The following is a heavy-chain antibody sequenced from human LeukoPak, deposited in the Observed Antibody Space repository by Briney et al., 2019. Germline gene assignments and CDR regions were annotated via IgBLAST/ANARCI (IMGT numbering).Heavy chain of an antibody. CDR1: GFTFSNAW. CDR2: IKSKTDDGTT. Sequence: GGSLRLSCAASGFTFSNAWMNWVRQAPGKGLEWVGRIKSKTDDGTTDYAAPVKGRFTISRDDSKNTLYLQMNSLKTEDTAVYYCTTVTVCTGSSCPGAFDHWGQGTLVTVS. J-gene: IGHJ4*02. D-gene: IGHD2-8*02. V-gene: IGHV3-15*01. CDR3: TTVTVCTGSSCPGAFDH.